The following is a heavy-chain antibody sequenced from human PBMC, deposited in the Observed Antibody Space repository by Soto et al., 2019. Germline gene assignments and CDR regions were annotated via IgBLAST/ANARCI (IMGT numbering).Heavy chain of an antibody. J-gene: IGHJ6*02. CDR2: VYYSEST. D-gene: IGHD3-3*01. Sequence: SETLSLTCTVSRGSISSGGYYWSWIRQHPGKGLEWIGYVYYSESTYYNPSLKSRVSISVDTSKNQFSLTLGSVTAADTAVYYCARDQREICSGYRDVWGQGTTVTVSS. CDR1: RGSISSGGYY. V-gene: IGHV4-31*03. CDR3: ARDQREICSGYRDV.